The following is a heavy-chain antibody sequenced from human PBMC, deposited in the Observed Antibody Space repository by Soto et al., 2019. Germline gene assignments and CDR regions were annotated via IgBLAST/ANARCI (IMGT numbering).Heavy chain of an antibody. CDR3: AKDRSGSELLRYFDWLIDY. D-gene: IGHD3-9*01. V-gene: IGHV3-23*01. CDR2: ISGSGGST. J-gene: IGHJ4*02. CDR1: GFTFSSYA. Sequence: GGSLRLSCAASGFTFSSYAMSWVRQAPGKGLEWVSAISGSGGSTYYADSVKGRFTISRDNSKNTLYLQMNSLRAEDTAVYYCAKDRSGSELLRYFDWLIDYWGQGTLVTVSS.